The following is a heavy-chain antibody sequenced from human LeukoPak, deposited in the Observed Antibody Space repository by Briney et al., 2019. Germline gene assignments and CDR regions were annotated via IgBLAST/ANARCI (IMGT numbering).Heavy chain of an antibody. CDR1: GYTFTSYA. Sequence: ASVKVSCKASGYTFTSYAMHWVRQAPGQRLEWMGWINAGNGNTKYSQKFQGRVTITRDTSAGTAYMELSSLRSEDTAVYYCARGYGDYRSDAFDIWGQGTMVTISS. V-gene: IGHV1-3*01. CDR2: INAGNGNT. J-gene: IGHJ3*02. D-gene: IGHD4-17*01. CDR3: ARGYGDYRSDAFDI.